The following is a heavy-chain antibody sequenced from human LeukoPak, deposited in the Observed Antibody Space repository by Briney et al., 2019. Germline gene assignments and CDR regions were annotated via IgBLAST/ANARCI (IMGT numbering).Heavy chain of an antibody. D-gene: IGHD1-26*01. CDR3: ASVVGARLNY. CDR2: IYYSGST. CDR1: DGSISSYY. V-gene: IGHV4-59*08. Sequence: SETLSLTCTISDGSISSYYWSWIRQPPGKGLEWIGYIYYSGSTNYNPSLKSRVTISVDTSKNQFSLKLSSVTAADTAVYYCASVVGARLNYWGQGTLVTVSS. J-gene: IGHJ4*02.